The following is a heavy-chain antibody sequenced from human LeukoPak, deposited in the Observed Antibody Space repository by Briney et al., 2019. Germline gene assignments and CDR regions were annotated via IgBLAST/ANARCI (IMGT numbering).Heavy chain of an antibody. CDR1: GGSISSYY. J-gene: IGHJ5*02. CDR2: IYYSGST. D-gene: IGHD6-19*01. Sequence: SETLSLTCTVSGGSISSYYWSWIRQPPGKGLEWIGYIYYSGSTNYNPSLKSRVTISVDTSKNQFSLKLSSVTAADTAVYYCARERGLYSSGWHENWFDPCGQGTLVTVSS. CDR3: ARERGLYSSGWHENWFDP. V-gene: IGHV4-59*01.